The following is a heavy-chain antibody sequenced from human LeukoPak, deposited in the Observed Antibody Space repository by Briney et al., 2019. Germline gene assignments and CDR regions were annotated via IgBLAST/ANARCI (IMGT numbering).Heavy chain of an antibody. V-gene: IGHV1-69*04. D-gene: IGHD4-11*01. Sequence: SVKVSCKASGGTFSSYAISWVRQAPGQGLEWMGRIIPILAIANCAQNFQGRVTMTADKSTSTAYMELSSLRSEDTAVYYCATTITPGHSDYWGQGTLVTVSS. CDR1: GGTFSSYA. CDR2: IIPILAIA. CDR3: ATTITPGHSDY. J-gene: IGHJ4*02.